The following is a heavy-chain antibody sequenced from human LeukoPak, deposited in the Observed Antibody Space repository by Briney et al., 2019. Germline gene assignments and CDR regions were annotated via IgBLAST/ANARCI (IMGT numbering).Heavy chain of an antibody. CDR2: ISSSSSYI. Sequence: GGSLRLSCAASGFTFSSYSMNWVRQAPGKGLEWVSSISSSSSYIYYAYSVKGRFTISRDNAKNSLYLQMNSLRAEDTAVYYCARGPYCSGGSRYSLSDYWGQGTLVTVSS. CDR3: ARGPYCSGGSRYSLSDY. CDR1: GFTFSSYS. V-gene: IGHV3-21*01. J-gene: IGHJ4*02. D-gene: IGHD2-15*01.